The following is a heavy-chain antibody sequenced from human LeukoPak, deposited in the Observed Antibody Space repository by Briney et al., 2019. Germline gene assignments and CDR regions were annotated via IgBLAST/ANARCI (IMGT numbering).Heavy chain of an antibody. D-gene: IGHD3-22*01. J-gene: IGHJ3*02. CDR2: INHSGST. CDR3: AREAYDSSGSRAFDI. V-gene: IGHV4-34*01. Sequence: SETLSLTCAVYGGSFSGYYWSWIRQPPGKGLEWIGEINHSGSTNYNPSLKSRVTISVDTSKNQFSLKLSSVTAADTAVYYCAREAYDSSGSRAFDIWGQGTMVTVSS. CDR1: GGSFSGYY.